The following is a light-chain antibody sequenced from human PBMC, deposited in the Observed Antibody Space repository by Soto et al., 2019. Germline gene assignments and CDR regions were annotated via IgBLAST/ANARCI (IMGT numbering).Light chain of an antibody. Sequence: QSVLTQPASVSGSPGQAITLSCTGTGSDVGGYNYVSWYQQHPGKAPKLMIYEVSNRPSGVSNRFSGSKSGNTASLTISGLQAEDEADYYCSSYTRSSSITCVFGGGTKLTVL. CDR3: SSYTRSSSITCV. J-gene: IGLJ3*02. V-gene: IGLV2-14*01. CDR2: EVS. CDR1: GSDVGGYNY.